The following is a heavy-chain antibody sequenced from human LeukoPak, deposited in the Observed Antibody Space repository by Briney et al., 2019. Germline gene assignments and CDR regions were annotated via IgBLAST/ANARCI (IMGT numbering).Heavy chain of an antibody. CDR1: GGSISTYY. CDR2: IFYSGST. Sequence: PSETLSLTCTVSGGSISTYYWSWIRQPPGKGLEWIGYIFYSGSTNYNPSLKSRVTISVDTSKNQFSLKLSSVTAADTAVYYCAREGIAVAPFPIYYYYYYMDVWGKGTTVTISS. D-gene: IGHD6-19*01. V-gene: IGHV4-59*01. J-gene: IGHJ6*03. CDR3: AREGIAVAPFPIYYYYYYMDV.